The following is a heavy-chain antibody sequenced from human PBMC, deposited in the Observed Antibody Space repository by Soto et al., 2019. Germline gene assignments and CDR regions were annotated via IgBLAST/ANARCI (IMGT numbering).Heavy chain of an antibody. V-gene: IGHV1-69*01. J-gene: IGHJ6*02. Sequence: QVQLVQSGAEVKKPGSSVKVSCKASGGTFSSYAISWVRQAPGQGLEWMGGIIPIFGTANYAQKFQGRVTLTADESTSAAYMELSSLRSEDTAVYYCAKTDYDILTGYPSVFYYYYGMDVWGQGTTVTVSS. CDR3: AKTDYDILTGYPSVFYYYYGMDV. D-gene: IGHD3-9*01. CDR1: GGTFSSYA. CDR2: IIPIFGTA.